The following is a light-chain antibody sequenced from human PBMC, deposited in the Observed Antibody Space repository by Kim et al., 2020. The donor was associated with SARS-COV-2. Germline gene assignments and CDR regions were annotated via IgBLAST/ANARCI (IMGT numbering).Light chain of an antibody. Sequence: QAVLTQPPSVSAVPRQKVTITCSGSSSNIVNNYVYWYQQFPGTAPKLLIYGNNKRPSGIPDRFCGSKSDTSATLSITGLQTGDKAVYNSGTWDTSLSGLVFAGGTQLTVL. CDR2: GNN. V-gene: IGLV1-51*01. J-gene: IGLJ2*01. CDR1: SSNIVNNY. CDR3: GTWDTSLSGLV.